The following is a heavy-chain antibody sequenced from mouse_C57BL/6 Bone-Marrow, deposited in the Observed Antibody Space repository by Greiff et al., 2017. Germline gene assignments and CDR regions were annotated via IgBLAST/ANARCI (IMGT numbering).Heavy chain of an antibody. D-gene: IGHD1-1*01. CDR2: IYPGDGDT. J-gene: IGHJ3*01. Sequence: VQLQQSGPELVKPGASVKISCKASGYAFSSSWMNWVKQRPGKGLEWIGRIYPGDGDTNYNGKFKGKATLTADKSSSTAYMQLSSLTSEHSAVYFGAPDYYGSSWAAWFAYWGQGTLVTVSA. V-gene: IGHV1-82*01. CDR1: GYAFSSSW. CDR3: APDYYGSSWAAWFAY.